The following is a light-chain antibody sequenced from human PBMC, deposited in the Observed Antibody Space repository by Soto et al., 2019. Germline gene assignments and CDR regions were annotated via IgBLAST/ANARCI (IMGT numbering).Light chain of an antibody. V-gene: IGKV3-20*01. CDR1: QSVSSTY. CDR2: SAS. CDR3: QHSSSSPPPWT. J-gene: IGKJ1*01. Sequence: EIVLTQSPGTLSLSPGERATLSCRASQSVSSTYLAWYQQKPAQAPRLLIYSASSRATGIPDRFSGSGSGTDFTLTISRLEPEDFAVYFCQHSSSSPPPWTFGQGTKVEIK.